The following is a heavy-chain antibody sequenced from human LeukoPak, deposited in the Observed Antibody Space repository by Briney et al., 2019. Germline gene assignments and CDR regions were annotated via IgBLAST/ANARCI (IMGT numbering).Heavy chain of an antibody. D-gene: IGHD6-19*01. CDR1: GFAFSSRA. J-gene: IGHJ4*02. CDR3: AKDARRSSGWYFFDH. Sequence: GGSLRLSCAASGFAFSSRAMGWVRQAPGKGLEWVSVISDSGDTTYYADSVKGRFTISRDNSKNTLYLQMNSLRAEDTALYYCAKDARRSSGWYFFDHWGQGTLVTVSS. CDR2: ISDSGDTT. V-gene: IGHV3-23*01.